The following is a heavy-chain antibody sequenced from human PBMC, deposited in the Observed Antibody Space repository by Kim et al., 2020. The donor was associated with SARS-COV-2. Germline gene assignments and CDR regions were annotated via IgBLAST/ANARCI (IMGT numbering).Heavy chain of an antibody. D-gene: IGHD2-2*01. V-gene: IGHV1-69*13. CDR3: ARATGDNIVVVPAAMLGAFDI. Sequence: SVKVSCKASGGTFSSYAISWVRQAPGQGLEWMGGIIPIFGTANYAQKFQGRVTITADESTSTAYMELSSLRSEDTAVYYCARATGDNIVVVPAAMLGAFDIWGQGTMVTVSS. J-gene: IGHJ3*02. CDR1: GGTFSSYA. CDR2: IIPIFGTA.